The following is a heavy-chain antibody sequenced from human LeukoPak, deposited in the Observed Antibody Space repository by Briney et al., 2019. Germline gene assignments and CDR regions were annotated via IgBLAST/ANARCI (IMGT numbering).Heavy chain of an antibody. V-gene: IGHV1-3*01. CDR2: INAGNGNT. D-gene: IGHD6-19*01. Sequence: ASVKVSCKASGYTFSSYAMHWVRQAPGQRLEWMGWINAGNGNTKYSQKIQGRVTITRDTSASTAYMELSSLRFEDTAVYYCARGLKQFGGWFDYWGQGTLVTVSS. CDR1: GYTFSSYA. CDR3: ARGLKQFGGWFDY. J-gene: IGHJ4*02.